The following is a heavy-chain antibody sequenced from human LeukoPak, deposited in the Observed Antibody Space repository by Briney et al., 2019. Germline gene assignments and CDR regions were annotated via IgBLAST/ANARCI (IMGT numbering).Heavy chain of an antibody. CDR2: VGGGNDI. Sequence: PGGSLRLSCVPSGFSLQIHGMTWVRQAPGKGLEWVSGVGGGNDIHYSDSVTGRFTGSRDDAKSTVYLQLNNLRVEDTAIYFFARDATPRNGIWDHFDSWGQGTLVTVSS. J-gene: IGHJ4*02. D-gene: IGHD1-1*01. CDR3: ARDATPRNGIWDHFDS. CDR1: GFSLQIHG. V-gene: IGHV3-23*01.